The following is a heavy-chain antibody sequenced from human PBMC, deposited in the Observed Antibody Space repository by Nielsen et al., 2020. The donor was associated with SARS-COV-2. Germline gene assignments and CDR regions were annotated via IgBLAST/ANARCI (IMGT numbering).Heavy chain of an antibody. Sequence: GESLKISCVASGFTFSHYAIHWVRQAPGKGLEWVAIISYDGSNKYYADSVKGRFTISRDNAKNTLYLQMNGLRAEDTAVYYCARLWDDGYYFDTGPYDYWGQGTLVTVSS. CDR2: ISYDGSNK. CDR3: ARLWDDGYYFDTGPYDY. V-gene: IGHV3-30*04. D-gene: IGHD3-22*01. CDR1: GFTFSHYA. J-gene: IGHJ4*02.